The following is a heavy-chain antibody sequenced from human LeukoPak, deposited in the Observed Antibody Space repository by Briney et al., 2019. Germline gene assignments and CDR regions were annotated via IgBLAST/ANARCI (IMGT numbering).Heavy chain of an antibody. J-gene: IGHJ4*02. CDR2: IRYDGSIK. D-gene: IGHD6-19*01. CDR3: ASDSSGWSAFDY. CDR1: GFTFSSYG. Sequence: GGSLRLSCAASGFTFSSYGMHWVRQAPGKGLEWVAFIRYDGSIKYYADSVTGRFTISRDNSKNTLYLQMNSLRAEDTAVYYCASDSSGWSAFDYWGQGTLVTVSS. V-gene: IGHV3-30*02.